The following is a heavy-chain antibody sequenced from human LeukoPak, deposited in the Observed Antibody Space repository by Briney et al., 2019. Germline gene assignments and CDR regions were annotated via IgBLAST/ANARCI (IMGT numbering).Heavy chain of an antibody. CDR2: ISSSGSTI. D-gene: IGHD3-10*01. CDR1: GFTFSSYE. CDR3: ARDPSFGDNWFDP. J-gene: IGHJ5*02. Sequence: GGSLRLSCAASGFTFSSYEMNWVRQAPGKGLEWVSYISSSGSTIYYADSVKGRFTISRDNAKNSLYLQMNSLGAEDTAVYYCARDPSFGDNWFDPWGQGTLVTVSS. V-gene: IGHV3-48*03.